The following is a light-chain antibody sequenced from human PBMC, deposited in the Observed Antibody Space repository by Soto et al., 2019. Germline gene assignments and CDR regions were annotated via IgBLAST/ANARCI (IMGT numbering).Light chain of an antibody. CDR3: QRYNDYQYV. CDR1: QSIDTW. J-gene: IGKJ2*01. V-gene: IGKV1-5*03. CDR2: KAI. Sequence: DIQMTQSPYTLSASVGDRVTITCRASQSIDTWLAWYQQKPGKDPKLLIHKAIILPSGVPSRFSGSASGTEFSLTISTLHPDDFATYYCQRYNDYQYVFGQGTKL.